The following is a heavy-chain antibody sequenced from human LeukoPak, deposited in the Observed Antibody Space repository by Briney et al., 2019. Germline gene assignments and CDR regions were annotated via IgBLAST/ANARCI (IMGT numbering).Heavy chain of an antibody. CDR2: IKSKTDGGTT. V-gene: IGHV3-15*01. CDR1: GFTFSNAW. Sequence: RTGGSLRLSCAASGFTFSNAWMSWVRQAPGKGLEWVGRIKSKTDGGTTDYAAPVKGRFTISRDDSKNTLYLQMNSLKTEDTAVYYCTTDVAAPYYDILTGYSAKDYWGQGTLVTVSS. CDR3: TTDVAAPYYDILTGYSAKDY. J-gene: IGHJ4*02. D-gene: IGHD3-9*01.